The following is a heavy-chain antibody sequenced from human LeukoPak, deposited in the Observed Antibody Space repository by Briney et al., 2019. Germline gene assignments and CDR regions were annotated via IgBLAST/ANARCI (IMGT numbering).Heavy chain of an antibody. CDR3: AFFEYSSSSSHY. CDR1: GYTFTGYY. CDR2: INPNSGGT. D-gene: IGHD6-6*01. V-gene: IGHV1-2*02. Sequence: ASVKVSCKASGYTFTGYYMHWVRQAPGQGLEWMGWINPNSGGTNYAQKFQGRVTMTRDTSISTAYMELSRLRFDDTAVYYCAFFEYSSSSSHYWGQGTQVIVSS. J-gene: IGHJ4*02.